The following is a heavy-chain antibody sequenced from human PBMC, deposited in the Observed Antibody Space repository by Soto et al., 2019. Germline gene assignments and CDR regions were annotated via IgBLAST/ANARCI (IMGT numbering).Heavy chain of an antibody. V-gene: IGHV4-31*03. Sequence: QVQLQESGPGLVKPSQTLSLTCTVSGGSISSGGYYWSWIRQHPGKGLEWIGYIYYSGSTYYNPSLKSRVTISVDTSKNQFSLKLSSVTAADTAVYYCARTNYDFWSGYYKGARGYYFDYWGQGTLVTVSS. CDR3: ARTNYDFWSGYYKGARGYYFDY. D-gene: IGHD3-3*01. CDR1: GGSISSGGYY. J-gene: IGHJ4*02. CDR2: IYYSGST.